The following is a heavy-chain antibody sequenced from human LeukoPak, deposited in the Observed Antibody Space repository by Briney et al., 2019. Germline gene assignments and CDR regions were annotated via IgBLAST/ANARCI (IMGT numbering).Heavy chain of an antibody. Sequence: GGSLRLSCAASGFTFDDYGMSWVRQAPGKGLEWVSGINWNGGSTGYADSVKGRFTISRNNAKNSLYLQMNSLRAEDTALYYCARERVSSSAPDFDYWGQGTLVTVSS. CDR3: ARERVSSSAPDFDY. D-gene: IGHD6-13*01. J-gene: IGHJ4*02. CDR2: INWNGGST. CDR1: GFTFDDYG. V-gene: IGHV3-20*04.